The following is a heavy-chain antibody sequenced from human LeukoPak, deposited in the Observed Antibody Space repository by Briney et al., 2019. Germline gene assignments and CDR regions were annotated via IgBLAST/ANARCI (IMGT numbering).Heavy chain of an antibody. CDR1: EFTSSAFW. Sequence: AGSLRLSCAASEFTSSAFWMTWVRRPPGKGREWVANINKDGTEKEYVDSVKGRFSIFRDNAKNSVFLQMNSLRAEDTAVYYCAIFAGAVPGNLLLWGKGTTVIVSA. V-gene: IGHV3-7*01. J-gene: IGHJ6*04. D-gene: IGHD2-8*02. CDR2: INKDGTEK. CDR3: AIFAGAVPGNLLL.